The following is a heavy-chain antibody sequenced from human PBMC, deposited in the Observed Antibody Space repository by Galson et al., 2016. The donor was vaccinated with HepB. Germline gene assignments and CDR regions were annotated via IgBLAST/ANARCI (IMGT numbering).Heavy chain of an antibody. J-gene: IGHJ6*02. Sequence: GSLRLSCAVSGLTFSNYAMSWVRQAPGKGLEWVSAISGSGARSTSGATYYADSVKGRFTISRDDSKNTLYLQMNSLRAEGTAVYYCALLTGLAHSYRDMDFWGQGTTVTVSS. CDR1: GLTFSNYA. CDR3: ALLTGLAHSYRDMDF. V-gene: IGHV3-23*01. CDR2: ISGSGARSTSGAT. D-gene: IGHD3-16*01.